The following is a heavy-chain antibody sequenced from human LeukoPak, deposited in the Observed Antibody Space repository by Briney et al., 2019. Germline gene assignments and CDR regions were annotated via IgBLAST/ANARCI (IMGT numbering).Heavy chain of an antibody. CDR2: INHSGST. D-gene: IGHD3-3*01. V-gene: IGHV4-34*01. J-gene: IGHJ6*03. CDR3: ARDPFYYDFWSGYYPRDYYMDV. Sequence: SETLSLTCTISGASISSFYWSWIRQPPGKGLEWIGEINHSGSTNYNPSLKSRVTISVDTSKNQFSLKLSSVTAADTAVYYCARDPFYYDFWSGYYPRDYYMDVWGKGTTVTVSS. CDR1: GASISSFY.